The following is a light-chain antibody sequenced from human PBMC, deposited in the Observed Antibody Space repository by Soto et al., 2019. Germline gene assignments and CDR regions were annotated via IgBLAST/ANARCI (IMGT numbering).Light chain of an antibody. CDR3: QQYGSSPLT. CDR2: GAS. CDR1: QSVSSSS. V-gene: IGKV3-20*01. J-gene: IGKJ4*01. Sequence: EIVLTQSPGTLSLSPGGRATLSCRASQSVSSSSLAWYQQKSGQAPRLLIYGASSRATGIPARFSGSGSGTDFTLTISRLEPEDFAVYYCQQYGSSPLTFGGGTKVEIK.